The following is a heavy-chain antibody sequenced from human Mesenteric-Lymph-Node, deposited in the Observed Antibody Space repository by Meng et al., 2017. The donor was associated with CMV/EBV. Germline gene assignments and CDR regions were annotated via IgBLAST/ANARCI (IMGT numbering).Heavy chain of an antibody. J-gene: IGHJ6*02. CDR3: AREPYFCSSTSCYGPQTKYYNYGMDV. D-gene: IGHD2-2*01. V-gene: IGHV4-61*01. CDR2: SYYIGST. CDR1: GGSVSSDNYY. Sequence: GSLRLSCTVSGGSVSSDNYYWSWIRQPPGKGLEWIGYSYYIGSTNYNPSLKSRVTISVDTSENQFSLRLSSVTAADTAVYYCAREPYFCSSTSCYGPQTKYYNYGMDVWGQGTRVTVSS.